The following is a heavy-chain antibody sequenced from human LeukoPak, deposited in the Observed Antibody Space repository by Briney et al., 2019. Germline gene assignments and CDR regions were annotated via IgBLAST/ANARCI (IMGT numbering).Heavy chain of an antibody. CDR2: IYYSGST. V-gene: IGHV4-59*11. CDR1: GGSITSHY. J-gene: IGHJ3*02. Sequence: SETLSLTCTVSGGSITSHYWSWIRQPPGKGLEWIGYIYYSGSTNYNPSLKSRVTISVDTSKNQFSLKLSSVTAADTAVYYCARDLTMVRGVVDAFDIWGQGTMVTVSS. D-gene: IGHD3-10*01. CDR3: ARDLTMVRGVVDAFDI.